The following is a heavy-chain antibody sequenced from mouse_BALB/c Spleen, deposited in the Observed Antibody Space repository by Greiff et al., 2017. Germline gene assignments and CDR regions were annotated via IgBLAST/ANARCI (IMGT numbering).Heavy chain of an antibody. CDR3: ARDKSYWEYYYAMDY. CDR2: IRNKANGYTT. V-gene: IGHV7-3*02. Sequence: EVNVVESGGGLVQPGGSLRLSCATSGFTFTDYYMSWVRQPPGKALEWLGFIRNKANGYTTEYSASVKGRFTISRDNSQSILYLQMNTLRAEDSATYYCARDKSYWEYYYAMDYWGQGTSVTVSS. J-gene: IGHJ4*01. CDR1: GFTFTDYY. D-gene: IGHD2-12*01.